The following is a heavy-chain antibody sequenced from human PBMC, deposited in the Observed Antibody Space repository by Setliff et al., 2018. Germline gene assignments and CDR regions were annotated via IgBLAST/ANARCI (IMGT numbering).Heavy chain of an antibody. CDR2: INGDGSIT. V-gene: IGHV3-74*01. Sequence: SLRLSYGASGFTFRKYWMYWVRQVPGKGLVWVARINGDGSITNYADSVKGRFTISRDNARNTLYLQMNSLRGEDTAVYFCASIDWGENFYNTDVWGKGTTVTVSS. J-gene: IGHJ6*04. D-gene: IGHD7-27*01. CDR3: ASIDWGENFYNTDV. CDR1: GFTFRKYW.